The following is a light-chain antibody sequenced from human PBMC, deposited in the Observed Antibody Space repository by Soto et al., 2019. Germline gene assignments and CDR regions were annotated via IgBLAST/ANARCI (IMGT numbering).Light chain of an antibody. CDR1: QDISLY. J-gene: IGKJ2*01. Sequence: IQLTQSPSSLSASVGDRVTITCRASQDISLYSAWYQQKPGKAPKLLIYVASTLQSGVPYRFSGSGSGTDFTLNISSLQPEDFATYYCQQLNSMPYTFGQGTKLEIK. V-gene: IGKV1-9*01. CDR2: VAS. CDR3: QQLNSMPYT.